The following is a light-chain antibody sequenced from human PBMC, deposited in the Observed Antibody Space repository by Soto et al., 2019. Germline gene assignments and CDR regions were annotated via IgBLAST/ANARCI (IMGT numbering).Light chain of an antibody. CDR3: QQYKS. CDR2: DAF. J-gene: IGKJ1*01. CDR1: QSVSSY. Sequence: EIVLTQSPATLSLSPGERASLSCRASQSVSSYLAWYQQKPGQAPRLLIYDAFSRATGIPDMFSASGHGTDFSRTIIRPEPEDLAVYYCQQYKSFGQGTKVDIK. V-gene: IGKV3-11*01.